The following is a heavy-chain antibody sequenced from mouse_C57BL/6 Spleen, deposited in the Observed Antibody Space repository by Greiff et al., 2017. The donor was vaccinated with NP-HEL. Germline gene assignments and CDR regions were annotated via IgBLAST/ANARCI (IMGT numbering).Heavy chain of an antibody. Sequence: LVGPGASVTLSCKASGYTFTDYEMPWVKQTPVHGLEWIGAIDPETGGTAYNQKFKGKAILTADKSSSTAYMELRSLTSEDSDVYYCTRWVRYAMDYWGQGTSVTVSS. CDR3: TRWVRYAMDY. D-gene: IGHD2-14*01. V-gene: IGHV1-15*01. CDR2: IDPETGGT. CDR1: GYTFTDYE. J-gene: IGHJ4*01.